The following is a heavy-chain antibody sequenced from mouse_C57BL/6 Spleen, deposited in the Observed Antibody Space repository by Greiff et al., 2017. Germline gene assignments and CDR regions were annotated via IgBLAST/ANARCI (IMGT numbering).Heavy chain of an antibody. V-gene: IGHV5-4*01. J-gene: IGHJ2*01. Sequence: DVQLVESGGGLVKPGGSLKLSCAASGFTFSSYAMSWVRQTPEKRLEWVATISDGGSYTYYPDNVKGRFTISRDNAKNNLYLQMSHLKSEDTAMYYCARDKTTPFDYWGQGTTLTVSS. CDR1: GFTFSSYA. CDR3: ARDKTTPFDY. CDR2: ISDGGSYT. D-gene: IGHD3-2*01.